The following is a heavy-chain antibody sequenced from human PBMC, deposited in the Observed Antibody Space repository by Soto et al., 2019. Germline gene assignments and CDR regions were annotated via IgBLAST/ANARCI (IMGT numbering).Heavy chain of an antibody. Sequence: GASVKVSCKASGGTFSSYAISWVRQAPGQGLEWMGGIIPIFGTANYAQKFQGRVTITADESTSTAYMELSSLRSEEAAVYYCARTKQEVWQPGPVFDYWGQGTLVTVSS. V-gene: IGHV1-69*13. CDR1: GGTFSSYA. J-gene: IGHJ4*02. CDR3: ARTKQEVWQPGPVFDY. CDR2: IIPIFGTA. D-gene: IGHD6-13*01.